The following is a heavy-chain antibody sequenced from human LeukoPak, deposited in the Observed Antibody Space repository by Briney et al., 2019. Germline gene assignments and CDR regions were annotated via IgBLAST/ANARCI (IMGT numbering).Heavy chain of an antibody. V-gene: IGHV1-18*01. Sequence: ASVKVSCKASGYTFTSYGISWVRQAPGQGLEWMGWISAYNGNTNYAQKLQGRVTMTTDTSTSTAYMELRSLRSDDTAVYYCARSRGAITFGGVIPNYYGMDVWGQGTTVTVSS. J-gene: IGHJ6*02. CDR2: ISAYNGNT. D-gene: IGHD3-16*02. CDR1: GYTFTSYG. CDR3: ARSRGAITFGGVIPNYYGMDV.